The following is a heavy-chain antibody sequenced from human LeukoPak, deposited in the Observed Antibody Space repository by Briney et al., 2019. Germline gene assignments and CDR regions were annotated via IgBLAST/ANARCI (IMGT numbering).Heavy chain of an antibody. J-gene: IGHJ4*02. CDR3: ARRLHYYYGSGSYMFDY. CDR1: GGSIFTYH. D-gene: IGHD3-10*01. CDR2: IYTSGST. Sequence: KPWETLSLTCTVSGGSIFTYHWSWIRQPAGKGLEWLGRIYTSGSTTYNPSFKSRVTMSVDTSKNQFSLKLSSVTAADTAVYYCARRLHYYYGSGSYMFDYWGQGTLVTVSS. V-gene: IGHV4-4*07.